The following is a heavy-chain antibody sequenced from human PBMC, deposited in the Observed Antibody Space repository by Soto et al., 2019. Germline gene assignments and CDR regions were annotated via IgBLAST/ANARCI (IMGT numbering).Heavy chain of an antibody. CDR1: GFTFSNFA. Sequence: EVQLLESGGGLIQPGGSLRLSCAASGFTFSNFAMSWVRQAPGRGLEWVSSISGSGANIFYADSVKGRFTVSRDYSKNTLNLQMNSLRADDTAVYYCAKGILRYFDWLYGGDAFDIWGQGTMVTVSS. CDR2: ISGSGANI. D-gene: IGHD3-9*01. CDR3: AKGILRYFDWLYGGDAFDI. V-gene: IGHV3-23*01. J-gene: IGHJ3*02.